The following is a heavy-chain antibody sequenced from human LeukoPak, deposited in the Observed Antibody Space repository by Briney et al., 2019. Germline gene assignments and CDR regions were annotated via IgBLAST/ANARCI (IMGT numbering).Heavy chain of an antibody. CDR3: ATETFEYSSSSYFDY. V-gene: IGHV1-24*01. J-gene: IGHJ4*02. CDR2: FDPEDGET. Sequence: GASVKVSCKVSGYTLTELSIHWVRQAPGKGLEWMGGFDPEDGETIYAQKFQGRVTMTEDTSTDTAYMELSSLRSEDTAVYYCATETFEYSSSSYFDYWGQGTLVTVSS. D-gene: IGHD6-6*01. CDR1: GYTLTELS.